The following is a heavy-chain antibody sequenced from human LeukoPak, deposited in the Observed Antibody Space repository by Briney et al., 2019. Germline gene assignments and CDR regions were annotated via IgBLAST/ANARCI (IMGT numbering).Heavy chain of an antibody. CDR1: GYTFTGYY. V-gene: IGHV1-2*02. CDR3: ARGFAFGIVGYYYYYMDV. D-gene: IGHD1-14*01. CDR2: INPNSGGT. Sequence: ASVKVSRKASGYTFTGYYMHWVRQAPGQGLEWMGWINPNSGGTNYAQKFQGRVTMTRDTSISTAYMELSRLRSDDTAVYYCARGFAFGIVGYYYYYMDVWGKGTTVTVSS. J-gene: IGHJ6*03.